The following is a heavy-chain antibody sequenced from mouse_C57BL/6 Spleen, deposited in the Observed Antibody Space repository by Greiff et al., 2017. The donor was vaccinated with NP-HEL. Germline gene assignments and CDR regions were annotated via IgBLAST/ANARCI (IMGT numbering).Heavy chain of an antibody. CDR2: IDPSDSET. Sequence: QVQLQQPGAELVRPGSSVKLSCKASGYTFTSYWMHWVKQRPIQGLEWIGNIDPSDSETHYNQKFKDKATLTVDKSSSTAYMQLSSLTSEDSAVYYCARMTTMAYYFDYWGQGTTLTVSS. CDR1: GYTFTSYW. V-gene: IGHV1-52*01. J-gene: IGHJ2*01. CDR3: ARMTTMAYYFDY. D-gene: IGHD2-1*01.